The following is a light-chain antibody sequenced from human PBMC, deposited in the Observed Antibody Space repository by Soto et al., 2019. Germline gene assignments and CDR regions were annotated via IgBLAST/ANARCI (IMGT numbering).Light chain of an antibody. V-gene: IGKV3-20*01. J-gene: IGKJ5*01. CDR2: EAS. CDR1: QSVSSSS. CDR3: QQYGNSPIT. Sequence: EIVLTQSPGTLSLSPGERATLSCRASQSVSSSSLAWYQQNPGQAPRLLIYEASSRATGIPDRFSGSGSGTDFTLTISRLEPEDFAVYYCQQYGNSPITFGQGTRLEI.